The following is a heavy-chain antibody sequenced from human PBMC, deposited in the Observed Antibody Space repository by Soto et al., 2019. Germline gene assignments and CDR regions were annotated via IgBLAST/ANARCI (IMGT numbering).Heavy chain of an antibody. J-gene: IGHJ4*02. V-gene: IGHV4-59*01. Sequence: SETLSLTCTISGGSISVYYWSWVRQPPGHELEWIGYIYASGSPYYNPSLRSRVPISADTSKNQISLKLTSPTAADTAVYYCARGVGSSLPRYWGRGTLVTVSS. CDR3: ARGVGSSLPRY. D-gene: IGHD1-26*01. CDR1: GGSISVYY. CDR2: IYASGSP.